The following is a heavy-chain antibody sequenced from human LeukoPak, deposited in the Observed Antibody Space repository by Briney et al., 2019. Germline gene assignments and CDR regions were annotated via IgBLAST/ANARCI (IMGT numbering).Heavy chain of an antibody. CDR3: ASINYDILTGYQTGNFDY. Sequence: PSETLSLTCTVSGGSISSGDYYWSWIRQPPGKGLEWIGYIYYSGSTYYNPSLKSRVTISVDTSKNQFSLKLSSVTGADTAVDYCASINYDILTGYQTGNFDYWGQGTLVTVSS. J-gene: IGHJ4*02. CDR2: IYYSGST. D-gene: IGHD3-9*01. V-gene: IGHV4-30-4*08. CDR1: GGSISSGDYY.